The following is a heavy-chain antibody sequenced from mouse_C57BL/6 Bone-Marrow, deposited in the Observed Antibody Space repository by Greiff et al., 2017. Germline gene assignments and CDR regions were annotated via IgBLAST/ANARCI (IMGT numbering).Heavy chain of an antibody. CDR2: ISSGGSYT. CDR3: ARRAAQATSWFAY. D-gene: IGHD3-2*02. V-gene: IGHV5-6*01. Sequence: DVHLVESGGDLVKPGGSLKLSCAASGFTFSSYGMSWVRQTPDKRLEWVATISSGGSYTYYPDSVKGRFTISRDNAKNTLYLQMSSLKSEDTAMYYCARRAAQATSWFAYWGQGTLVTVSA. CDR1: GFTFSSYG. J-gene: IGHJ3*01.